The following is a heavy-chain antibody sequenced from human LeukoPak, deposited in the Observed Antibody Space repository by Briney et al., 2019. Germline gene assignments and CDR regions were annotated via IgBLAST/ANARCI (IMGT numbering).Heavy chain of an antibody. CDR1: GFTFSSYA. D-gene: IGHD3-22*01. CDR3: AMASVVVIKKAHPHAFDI. J-gene: IGHJ3*02. CDR2: ISGSGGST. V-gene: IGHV3-23*01. Sequence: GGSLRLSCAASGFTFSSYAMSWVRQAPGKGLEWVSAISGSGGSTYYADSVKGRFTISRDNSKNTLYLQMNSLRAEDTAVYYCAMASVVVIKKAHPHAFDIWGQGTMVTVSS.